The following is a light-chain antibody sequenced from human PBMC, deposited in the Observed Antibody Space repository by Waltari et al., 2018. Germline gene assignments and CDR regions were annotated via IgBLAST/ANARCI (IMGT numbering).Light chain of an antibody. CDR2: DVN. V-gene: IGLV2-8*01. CDR3: SSYAGSNNLGV. J-gene: IGLJ2*01. CDR1: SDVGGYNY. Sequence: QSALTQPPSASGSPGQSVTISCTGTSDVGGYNYVSWYQQHPGKAPKLMIYDVNKRPSGVPDRFSGSKSGNTASLTVSGLQTEDEADYYCSSYAGSNNLGVFGGGTKLTVL.